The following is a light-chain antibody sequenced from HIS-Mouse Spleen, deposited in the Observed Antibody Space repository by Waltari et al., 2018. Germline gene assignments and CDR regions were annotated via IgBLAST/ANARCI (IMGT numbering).Light chain of an antibody. Sequence: QSALTQPASVSGSPGQSVPLSCPGTSSSVGCYNYVSWYQQHPGKAPKLMIYEVSNRPSGVSNRFSGSKSGNTASLTISGLQAEDEADYYCSSYTSSSTWVFGGGTKLTVL. J-gene: IGLJ3*02. CDR3: SSYTSSSTWV. V-gene: IGLV2-14*01. CDR1: SSSVGCYNY. CDR2: EVS.